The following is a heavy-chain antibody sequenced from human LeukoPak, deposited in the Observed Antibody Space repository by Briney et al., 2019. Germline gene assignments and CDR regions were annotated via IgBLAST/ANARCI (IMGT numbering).Heavy chain of an antibody. CDR2: IYHSGST. Sequence: KPSETLSLTCAVSGYSISSGYYWGWIRQPPGKGLEWIGSIYHSGSTYYNLSLKSRVTISVDTSKNQFSLKLSSVTAADTAVYYCARPKSTYYTDAFDIWGQGTMVTVSS. CDR3: ARPKSTYYTDAFDI. V-gene: IGHV4-38-2*01. CDR1: GYSISSGYY. D-gene: IGHD3-3*01. J-gene: IGHJ3*02.